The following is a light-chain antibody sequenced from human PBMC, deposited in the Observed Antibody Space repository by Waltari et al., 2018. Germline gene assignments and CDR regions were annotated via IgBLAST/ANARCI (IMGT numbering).Light chain of an antibody. J-gene: IGLJ3*02. CDR1: TGAVTSDYY. CDR2: RTG. Sequence: QTVVTQEPSLTVSPGGTVTLTCASSTGAVTSDYYPNWFQQKPGQAPRTLSHRTGVRYSWTPTRFSGSLLGDKAALTLSVVQPEDEADDYCLLYYGGPWVFGGGTKVTVL. V-gene: IGLV7-43*01. CDR3: LLYYGGPWV.